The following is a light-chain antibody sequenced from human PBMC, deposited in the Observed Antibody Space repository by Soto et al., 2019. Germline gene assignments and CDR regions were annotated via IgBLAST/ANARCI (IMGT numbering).Light chain of an antibody. J-gene: IGLJ1*01. Sequence: QSFLTQPPSASGSPGRSVTISCTGTSSDVGGYNFVSWYQQHPGKAPKLMIYGVSERPSGVSDRFSGSKSGTTASLTVSGLQAEDEADYYCSSYAGSNVLVFGTGTKVTVL. V-gene: IGLV2-8*01. CDR3: SSYAGSNVLV. CDR2: GVS. CDR1: SSDVGGYNF.